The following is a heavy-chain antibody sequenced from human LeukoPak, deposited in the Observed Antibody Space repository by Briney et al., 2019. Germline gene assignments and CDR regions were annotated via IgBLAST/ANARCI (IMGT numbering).Heavy chain of an antibody. D-gene: IGHD4-17*01. CDR1: GFTFSSYG. CDR3: AKDRQPRTVTTGSALLN. J-gene: IGHJ4*02. V-gene: IGHV3-30*18. CDR2: ISYDGSNK. Sequence: GGSLRLSCAASGFTFSSYGMHWVRQAPGKGLEWVAVISYDGSNKYYADSVKGRFTISRDNSKNTLYLQMNSLRAEDTAVYYCAKDRQPRTVTTGSALLNWGQGTLVTVS.